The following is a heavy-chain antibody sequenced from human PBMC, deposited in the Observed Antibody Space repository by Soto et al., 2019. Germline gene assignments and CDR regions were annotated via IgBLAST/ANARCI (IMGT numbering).Heavy chain of an antibody. CDR3: ARLDYYYYLDV. J-gene: IGHJ6*03. CDR2: IHYSGRT. V-gene: IGHV4-59*12. CDR1: GASITSYY. Sequence: QGQLQESGPRLVRPSETLSLTCTVSGASITSYYWSWIRQSSGKGLEWIGYIHYSGRTNYNPSLESRVTMSIDTSESQFSLRLRSVTAADTAVYYCARLDYYYYLDVWGKGTAVTVSS.